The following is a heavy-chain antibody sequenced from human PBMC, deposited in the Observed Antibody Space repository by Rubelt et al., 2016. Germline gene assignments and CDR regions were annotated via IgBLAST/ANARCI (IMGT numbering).Heavy chain of an antibody. V-gene: IGHV3-23*01. Sequence: PGGSLRLSCAASGFTFSSYSMNWVRQAPGKGLEWVSAISGSGGSTYYADSVKGRFTISRDNSKNTLYLQMNSLRAEDTAVYYCAKDLRWNDVFDYWGQGTLVTVSS. CDR2: ISGSGGST. CDR1: GFTFSSYS. D-gene: IGHD1-1*01. J-gene: IGHJ4*02. CDR3: AKDLRWNDVFDY.